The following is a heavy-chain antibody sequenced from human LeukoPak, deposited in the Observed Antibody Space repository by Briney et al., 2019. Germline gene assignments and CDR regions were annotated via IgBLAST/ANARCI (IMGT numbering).Heavy chain of an antibody. CDR2: VTGSGSDT. J-gene: IGHJ4*02. D-gene: IGHD6-6*01. CDR1: GFTFSSYA. CDR3: AKDLSPSIAARQPFDS. V-gene: IGHV3-23*01. Sequence: GSLRLSCAASGFTFSSYAMSWVRQAPGKGLEWVSSVTGSGSDTYYADSVKGRFTISRDNSKNTLYLQINSLRAEDTAVYYCAKDLSPSIAARQPFDSWGQGTLVTVSS.